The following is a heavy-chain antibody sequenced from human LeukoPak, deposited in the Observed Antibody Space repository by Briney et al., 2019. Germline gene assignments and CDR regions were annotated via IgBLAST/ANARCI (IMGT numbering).Heavy chain of an antibody. CDR2: TYYRSKWSS. CDR3: TRVGYRSELYYYGMDV. D-gene: IGHD2-15*01. V-gene: IGHV6-1*01. Sequence: SQTLSLTCAISGDSVSSDSVAWNWIRQSPSRGLEWLGRTYYRSKWSSDYAVSVRSRITINPDTSMNQFALQLRYVTPEDTAVYYCTRVGYRSELYYYGMDVWGQGTTVTVSS. J-gene: IGHJ6*02. CDR1: GDSVSSDSVA.